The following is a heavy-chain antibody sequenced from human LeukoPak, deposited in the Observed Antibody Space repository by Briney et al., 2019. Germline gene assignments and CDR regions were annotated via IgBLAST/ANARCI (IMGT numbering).Heavy chain of an antibody. Sequence: TLSLTCTVSVGSIGGGGYSWSWIPQHPGKGLKGFGDIYYSGSTYYNPPLKRPVTISVDPHKNQLSLKLSPVTAADTAVYYCARLEWQQQPEDDAFDIWRQGTMVTVPS. D-gene: IGHD6-13*01. CDR1: VGSIGGGGYS. J-gene: IGHJ3*02. CDR3: ARLEWQQQPEDDAFDI. CDR2: IYYSGST. V-gene: IGHV4-31*01.